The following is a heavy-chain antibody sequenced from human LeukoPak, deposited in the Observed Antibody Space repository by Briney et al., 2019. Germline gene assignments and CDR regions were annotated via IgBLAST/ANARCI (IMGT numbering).Heavy chain of an antibody. CDR2: ISSSSSYI. CDR1: GSTFSSYS. J-gene: IGHJ4*02. Sequence: PGGSLRLSCAASGSTFSSYSMNWVRQAPGKGLEWVSSISSSSSYIYYADSVKGRFTISRDNAKNSLYLQMNSLRAEDTAVYYCARESLYYDTSFDYWGQGTLVTVSS. D-gene: IGHD3-22*01. V-gene: IGHV3-21*01. CDR3: ARESLYYDTSFDY.